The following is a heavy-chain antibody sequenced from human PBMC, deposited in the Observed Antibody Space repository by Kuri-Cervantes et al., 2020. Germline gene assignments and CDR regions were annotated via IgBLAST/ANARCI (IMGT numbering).Heavy chain of an antibody. CDR3: ARSFLRIAVAGTDEYYFDY. CDR2: IYYSGST. V-gene: IGHV4-30-4*01. J-gene: IGHJ4*02. CDR1: GGSISSGDYY. D-gene: IGHD6-19*01. Sequence: SETLFLTCTVSGGSISSGDYYWSWIRQPPGKGLEWIGYIYYSGSTYYNPSLKSRVTISVDTSKNQFSLKLSSVTAADTAVYYCARSFLRIAVAGTDEYYFDYWGQGTLVTVSS.